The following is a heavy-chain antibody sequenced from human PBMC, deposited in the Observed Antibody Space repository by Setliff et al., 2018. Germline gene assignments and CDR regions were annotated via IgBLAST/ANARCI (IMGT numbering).Heavy chain of an antibody. CDR2: MNPNSGNT. CDR1: GYTFTSYD. V-gene: IGHV1-8*01. Sequence: ASVKVSCKASGYTFTSYDINWVRQATGQGLEWMGWMNPNSGNTGYAQKFQGRVTMTRNTSISTAYMELSSLRSEDTAVYYCAGHGTPEGWFDPWGQGTLVTVSS. CDR3: AGHGTPEGWFDP. D-gene: IGHD1-1*01. J-gene: IGHJ5*02.